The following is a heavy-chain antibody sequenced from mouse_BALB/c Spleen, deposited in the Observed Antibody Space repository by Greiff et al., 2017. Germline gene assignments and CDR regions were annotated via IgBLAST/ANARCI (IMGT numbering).Heavy chain of an antibody. D-gene: IGHD1-1*02. J-gene: IGHJ2*01. Sequence: EVQLQEPGPGLVKPSQSLSLTCSVTGYSITSGYYWNWIRQFPGNKLEWMGYISYDGSNNANPSLKNRISITRDTSKNQFFLKLNSVTTEDTATYYCAKGGYYLDDWGQGTTLTVAS. CDR2: ISYDGSN. V-gene: IGHV3-6*02. CDR1: GYSITSGYY. CDR3: AKGGYYLDD.